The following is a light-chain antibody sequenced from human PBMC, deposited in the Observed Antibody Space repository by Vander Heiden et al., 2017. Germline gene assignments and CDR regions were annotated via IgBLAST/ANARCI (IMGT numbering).Light chain of an antibody. V-gene: IGLV2-14*01. Sequence: QSALTQPASESGSPGHSITISCTGTRSDVGGYHYVSWYQQHPGKAHKLIIYDVNNEPSGVSSRFSGSKSGNTASLTISGLQAEDEADYYCCSYRSSSTSYVFGTGTKVTVL. CDR2: DVN. J-gene: IGLJ1*01. CDR3: CSYRSSSTSYV. CDR1: RSDVGGYHY.